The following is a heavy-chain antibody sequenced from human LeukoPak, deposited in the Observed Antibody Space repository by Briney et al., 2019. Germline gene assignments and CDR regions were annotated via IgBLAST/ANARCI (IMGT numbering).Heavy chain of an antibody. J-gene: IGHJ3*02. D-gene: IGHD1-26*01. CDR2: ISGSGSST. V-gene: IGHV3-23*01. Sequence: PGGSLRLSCAASGLTFSSYAMSWVRQAPGKGLEWVSSISGSGSSTYYADSVRGRFTTSRDNSKNTLYLEMNSLRVEDTAVYYCATVIPRYSGSSVGAFDIWGQGTMVIVSS. CDR3: ATVIPRYSGSSVGAFDI. CDR1: GLTFSSYA.